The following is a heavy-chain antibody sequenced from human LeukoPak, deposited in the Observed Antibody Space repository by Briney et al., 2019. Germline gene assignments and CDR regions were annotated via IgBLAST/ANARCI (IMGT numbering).Heavy chain of an antibody. J-gene: IGHJ4*02. Sequence: GGSLRLSCSVSGFTFRSYTMHWVRQAPGKGLEYVSSININGGRTYYADSVKGRFTISRDNSKNMLYLQMSSLRAEDTAVYYCVKDKWIDHWGQGTLVTVSS. CDR1: GFTFRSYT. CDR3: VKDKWIDH. V-gene: IGHV3-64D*09. D-gene: IGHD2-8*01. CDR2: ININGGRT.